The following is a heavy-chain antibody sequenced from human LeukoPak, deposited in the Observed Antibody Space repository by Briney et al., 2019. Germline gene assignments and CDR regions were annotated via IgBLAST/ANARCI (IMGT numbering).Heavy chain of an antibody. D-gene: IGHD3-22*01. CDR2: IYSGGST. Sequence: GGSLRLSCAASGFTFSSYWMSWVRQAPGKGLEWVSVIYSGGSTYYADSVKGRFTISRDNSKNTLYLQMNSLRAEDTAVYYCARTRGDYYDSSGYYRRYWYFDLWGRGTLVTVSS. CDR3: ARTRGDYYDSSGYYRRYWYFDL. J-gene: IGHJ2*01. CDR1: GFTFSSYW. V-gene: IGHV3-53*01.